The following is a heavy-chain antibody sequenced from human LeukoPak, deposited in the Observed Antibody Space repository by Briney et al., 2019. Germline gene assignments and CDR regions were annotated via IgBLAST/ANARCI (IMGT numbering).Heavy chain of an antibody. Sequence: ASETLSLTCTVSGGSISGYYWTWIRRPPGKGLEWIGYIYYTDNTNSHPSLKSRVTLSLDTSKRQFSLKLSSVTAADTAVYYCARHKDILTGYYSDSFDYWGQGTLVTVSS. D-gene: IGHD3-9*01. CDR3: ARHKDILTGYYSDSFDY. CDR1: GGSISGYY. J-gene: IGHJ4*02. V-gene: IGHV4-59*08. CDR2: IYYTDNT.